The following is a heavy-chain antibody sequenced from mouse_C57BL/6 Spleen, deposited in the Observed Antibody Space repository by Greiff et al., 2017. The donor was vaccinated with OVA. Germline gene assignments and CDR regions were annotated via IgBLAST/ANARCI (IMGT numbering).Heavy chain of an antibody. CDR2: ISYDGSN. V-gene: IGHV3-6*01. D-gene: IGHD1-1*01. CDR3: ARGYGSSYGCFDY. CDR1: GYSITSGYY. J-gene: IGHJ2*01. Sequence: EVQLQESGPGLVKPSQSLSLTCSVTGYSITSGYYWNWIRQFPGNKLEWMGYISYDGSNNYNPSLKNRISITRDTSKNQFFLKLNSVTTEDTATYYCARGYGSSYGCFDYWGQGTTLTVSS.